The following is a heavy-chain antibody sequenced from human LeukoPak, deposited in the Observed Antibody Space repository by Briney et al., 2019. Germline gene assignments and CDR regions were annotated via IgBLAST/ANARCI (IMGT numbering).Heavy chain of an antibody. CDR1: GYTFTSYD. V-gene: IGHV1-8*01. CDR2: MNPNSGNT. Sequence: ASVKVSCKASGYTFTSYDINWVRQATGQGLEWMGWMNPNSGNTGYAQKFQGRVTMTRNTSISTAYMELSSLRSEDTAVYYCARAAVVPAARRPRYYYYGMDVWGQGTTVTVSS. CDR3: ARAAVVPAARRPRYYYYGMDV. D-gene: IGHD2-2*01. J-gene: IGHJ6*02.